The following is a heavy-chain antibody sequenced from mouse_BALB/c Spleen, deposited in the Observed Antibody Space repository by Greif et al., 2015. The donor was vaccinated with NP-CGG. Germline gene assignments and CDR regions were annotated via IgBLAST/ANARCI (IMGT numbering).Heavy chain of an antibody. D-gene: IGHD2-10*02. CDR3: ARRYGNSHFDY. CDR2: INPSTGYT. CDR1: GYTFTSYW. Sequence: VQLQQSGAELAKPGASVKMSCKASGYTFTSYWMHWVKQRPGQGLEWIGYINPSTGYTEYNQKSKDKATLTADKSSSTAYMQLSSLTSEDSAVYYCARRYGNSHFDYWGQGTTLTVSS. V-gene: IGHV1-7*01. J-gene: IGHJ2*01.